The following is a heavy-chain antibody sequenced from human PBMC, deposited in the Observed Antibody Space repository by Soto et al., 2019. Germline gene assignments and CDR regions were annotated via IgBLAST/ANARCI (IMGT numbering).Heavy chain of an antibody. CDR2: IYYSGSH. CDR1: RGAISRSSYY. J-gene: IGHJ6*02. CDR3: ATQEGSDSGYVLYTYSYYDGMDV. Sequence: SESRLVTCVVSRGAISRSSYYWVWIRQIPVKQLEWIGSIYYSGSHYYNPSLKSRVTISVDKSKTQLSLKLSSVTAADTAVYYCATQEGSDSGYVLYTYSYYDGMDVWGQGTTVS. V-gene: IGHV4-39*01. D-gene: IGHD5-12*01.